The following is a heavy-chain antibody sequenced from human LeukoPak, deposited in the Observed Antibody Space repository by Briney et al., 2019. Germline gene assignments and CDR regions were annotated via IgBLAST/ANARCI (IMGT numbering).Heavy chain of an antibody. CDR2: IYYSGST. J-gene: IGHJ5*02. CDR3: ARDQTGDYYDSSGYYSWFDP. Sequence: SQTLSLTCTASGGSISSGDYYWSWIRQPPGKGLEWIGYIYYSGSTYYNPSLKSRVTISVDTSKNQFSLKLSSVTAADTAVYYCARDQTGDYYDSSGYYSWFDPWGQGTLATVSS. D-gene: IGHD3-22*01. CDR1: GGSISSGDYY. V-gene: IGHV4-30-4*01.